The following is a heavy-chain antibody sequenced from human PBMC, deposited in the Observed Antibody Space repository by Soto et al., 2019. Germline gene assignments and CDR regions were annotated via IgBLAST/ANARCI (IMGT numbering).Heavy chain of an antibody. Sequence: SETLSLTCTVSGGSISSGGYYWSWIRQHPGKGLEWIGYIYYSGSTYYNPSLKSRVTISVDTSKNQFSLKLSSVTAADTAVYYCARDRRSFGITSSWFDPWGQGTLVTVSS. D-gene: IGHD1-20*01. J-gene: IGHJ5*02. CDR1: GGSISSGGYY. CDR3: ARDRRSFGITSSWFDP. CDR2: IYYSGST. V-gene: IGHV4-31*03.